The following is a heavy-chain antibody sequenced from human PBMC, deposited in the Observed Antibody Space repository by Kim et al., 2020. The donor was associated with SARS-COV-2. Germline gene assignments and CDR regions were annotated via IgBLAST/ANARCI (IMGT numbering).Heavy chain of an antibody. CDR2: INHSGST. Sequence: SETLSLTCAVYGGSFSGYYWSWIRQPPGKGPEWIGEINHSGSTNYNPSLKSRVTISVDTSKNQFSLKLSSVTAADTAVYYCARVSRSTGVVRYYYYYGMDVWGQGTTVTVSS. D-gene: IGHD3-3*01. CDR1: GGSFSGYY. J-gene: IGHJ6*02. CDR3: ARVSRSTGVVRYYYYYGMDV. V-gene: IGHV4-34*01.